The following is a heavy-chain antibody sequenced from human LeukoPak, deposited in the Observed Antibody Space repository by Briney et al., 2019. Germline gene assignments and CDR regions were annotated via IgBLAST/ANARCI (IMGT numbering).Heavy chain of an antibody. J-gene: IGHJ4*02. Sequence: GGSLRLSCAASGFIFSSYWMSWVRQAPGKGLEWVSYISSSGNIIYYADSVKGRFTISRDNAKNSLYLQMNSLRAEDTAVYYCARRRYNWNAIDYWGQGTLVTVSS. CDR1: GFIFSSYW. CDR3: ARRRYNWNAIDY. D-gene: IGHD1-20*01. V-gene: IGHV3-48*04. CDR2: ISSSGNII.